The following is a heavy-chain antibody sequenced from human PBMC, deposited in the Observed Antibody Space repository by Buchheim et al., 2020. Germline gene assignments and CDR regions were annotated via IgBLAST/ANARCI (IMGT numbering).Heavy chain of an antibody. Sequence: EVQLLESGGGLVQPGGSLRLSCAASGFTFSSYAMSWVRQAPGKGLEWVSTIVSSGGSTYYADSVKGRFTISRDNSKNTLYLQRNSLRAEDTAVYYCANALKPYSSSSVWTNFDYWGQGTL. J-gene: IGHJ4*02. CDR1: GFTFSSYA. CDR3: ANALKPYSSSSVWTNFDY. V-gene: IGHV3-23*01. CDR2: IVSSGGST. D-gene: IGHD6-6*01.